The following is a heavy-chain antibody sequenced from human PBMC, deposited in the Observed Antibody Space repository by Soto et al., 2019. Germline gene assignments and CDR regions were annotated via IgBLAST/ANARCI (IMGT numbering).Heavy chain of an antibody. D-gene: IGHD3-10*01. CDR1: GFTFSLYS. CDR2: ISRSSTGI. J-gene: IGHJ6*01. CDR3: GRAVTGGLDV. V-gene: IGHV3-48*04. Sequence: EVQLVESGGGLVQPGGSLRLSCAASGFTFSLYSMSWVRQAPGKGLEWVSYISRSSTGIHYADSVKGRFTISRDDVTNSMPLQINSLRGGDTAVDYGGRAVTGGLDVWGQGTTVSISS.